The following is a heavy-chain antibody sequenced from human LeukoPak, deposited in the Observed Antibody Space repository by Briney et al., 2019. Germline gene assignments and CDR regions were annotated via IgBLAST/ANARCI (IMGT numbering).Heavy chain of an antibody. V-gene: IGHV4-38-2*02. CDR1: GYSISSGYY. Sequence: SETLSLTCTVSGYSISSGYYWGWIRQPPGKGLEWIGSIYHSGSTYYNPSLKSRVTISVDTSKNQFSLKLSSVTAADTAVYYCARDQDTYYDLWSGYYFLGGRLFDYWGQGTLVTVSS. CDR3: ARDQDTYYDLWSGYYFLGGRLFDY. J-gene: IGHJ4*02. CDR2: IYHSGST. D-gene: IGHD3-3*01.